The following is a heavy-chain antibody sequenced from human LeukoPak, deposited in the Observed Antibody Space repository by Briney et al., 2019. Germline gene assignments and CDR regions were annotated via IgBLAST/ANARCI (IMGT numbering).Heavy chain of an antibody. J-gene: IGHJ4*02. D-gene: IGHD1-14*01. CDR1: GYTFSDHW. CDR3: AKYLNRAFDY. CDR2: IGRDGIPK. V-gene: IGHV3-7*01. Sequence: GGSLRLSCLASGYTFSDHWMSWVRQAPGKRLEWVAHIGRDGIPKGYVDSVEGRFTISRDNARNSVFLEMSNLRAEDSAVYFCAKYLNRAFDYWGQGSPVTVSS.